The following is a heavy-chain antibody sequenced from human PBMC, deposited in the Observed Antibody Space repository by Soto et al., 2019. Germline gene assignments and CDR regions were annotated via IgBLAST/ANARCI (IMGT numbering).Heavy chain of an antibody. CDR3: ARHGATPRDYYFDY. CDR1: GGSVSSGSYY. V-gene: IGHV4-61*01. Sequence: QVQLQESGPGLVKPSETLSLTCTVSGGSVSSGSYYWSWIRQPPGKGLEWIGYIYYSGSTNYNPSLKSRVPISVDTSKNQFSLKLSSVTAADTAVYYCARHGATPRDYYFDYWGQGTLVTVSS. D-gene: IGHD1-26*01. CDR2: IYYSGST. J-gene: IGHJ4*02.